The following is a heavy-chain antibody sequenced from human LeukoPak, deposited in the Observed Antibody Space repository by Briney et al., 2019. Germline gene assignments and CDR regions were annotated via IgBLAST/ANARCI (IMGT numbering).Heavy chain of an antibody. D-gene: IGHD6-13*01. V-gene: IGHV1-2*02. J-gene: IGHJ4*02. CDR1: GYTFTDYY. Sequence: ASVTVSFKASGYTFTDYYMHWVRQAPGQGLEWMGWINPNSGGTNYAQKFQGRVTMTRDTSISTAYMELSRLRSDDTAVYYCARDSLAAAGSFDYWGQGTLVTVSS. CDR2: INPNSGGT. CDR3: ARDSLAAAGSFDY.